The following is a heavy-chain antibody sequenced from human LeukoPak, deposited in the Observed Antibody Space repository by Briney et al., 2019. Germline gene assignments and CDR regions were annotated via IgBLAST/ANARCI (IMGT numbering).Heavy chain of an antibody. CDR1: GGTFSSYA. CDR2: INPKSGGT. D-gene: IGHD3-10*01. CDR3: ARDFVGGGSAGGY. V-gene: IGHV1-2*02. J-gene: IGHJ4*02. Sequence: ASVKVSCKASGGTFSSYAISWVRQAPGQGLEWMGWINPKSGGTNFAHKFQGRVALTTDTSMSTAYMELSALRSDDTAVYYCARDFVGGGSAGGYWGQGTLVTVSS.